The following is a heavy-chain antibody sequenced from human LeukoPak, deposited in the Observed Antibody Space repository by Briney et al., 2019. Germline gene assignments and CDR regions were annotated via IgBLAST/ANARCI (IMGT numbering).Heavy chain of an antibody. Sequence: PSETLSLTCSVSGGSISSSYYYWGWIRQPPGKGLQWIGSIFYTGNTYYNVSLKSRVIISVDTSKNQFSLKLNSVTAADTAVYSCARVGLGRYSSPRHWYFDLWGRGTLATVSS. CDR3: ARVGLGRYSSPRHWYFDL. CDR1: GGSISSSYYY. J-gene: IGHJ2*01. D-gene: IGHD6-19*01. CDR2: IFYTGNT. V-gene: IGHV4-39*07.